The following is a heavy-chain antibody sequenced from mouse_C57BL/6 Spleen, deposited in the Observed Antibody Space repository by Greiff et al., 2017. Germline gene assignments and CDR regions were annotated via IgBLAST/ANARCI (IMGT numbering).Heavy chain of an antibody. CDR3: AREGVAPDY. Sequence: VQLQQSGPELVKPGASVKISCKASGYAFSGSWMNWVKQRPGKGLEWIGRIYPGDGDTNYNGKFKGKATLTADKSSSTAYMQLSSLTSEDSAVYLCAREGVAPDYWGQGTTLTVS. CDR1: GYAFSGSW. J-gene: IGHJ2*01. D-gene: IGHD1-1*01. CDR2: IYPGDGDT. V-gene: IGHV1-82*01.